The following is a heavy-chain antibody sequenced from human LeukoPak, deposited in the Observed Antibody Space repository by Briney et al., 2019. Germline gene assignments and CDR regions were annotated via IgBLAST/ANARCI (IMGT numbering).Heavy chain of an antibody. V-gene: IGHV1-3*04. D-gene: IGHD3-10*01. CDR1: GYTFTRYA. CDR2: INTGNGNT. J-gene: IGHJ4*02. CDR3: ATRSESSYGGVFDF. Sequence: ASVKASCKASGYTFTRYAMHWVRQAPGQSLDWMGWINTGNGNTKYSPKFQGRVTLSRDTSANTVYMEVTSLRSEDTAVYYCATRSESSYGGVFDFWGQGSLVTVSS.